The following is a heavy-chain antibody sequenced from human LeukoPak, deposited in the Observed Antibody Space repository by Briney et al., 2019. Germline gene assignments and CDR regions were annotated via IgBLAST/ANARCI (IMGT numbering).Heavy chain of an antibody. CDR2: IGGDGGST. Sequence: GGSLRLSCAASGFTFDDYAMHWVRQAPGKGLEWVSLIGGDGGSTYYADSVKGRFTISRDNSKNPLFLQMKSLRTDDTALYYCVKEPHYYDRSGYFWGQGTLVTVSS. J-gene: IGHJ4*02. D-gene: IGHD3-22*01. V-gene: IGHV3-43*02. CDR1: GFTFDDYA. CDR3: VKEPHYYDRSGYF.